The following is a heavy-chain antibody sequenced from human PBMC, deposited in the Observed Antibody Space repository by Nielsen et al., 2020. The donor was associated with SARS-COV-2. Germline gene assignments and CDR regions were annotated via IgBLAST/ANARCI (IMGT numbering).Heavy chain of an antibody. CDR2: ISSSSSYI. CDR1: GFTVSSNY. CDR3: ARDQYSYGDMDYFDY. Sequence: GGSLRLSCAASGFTVSSNYMSWVRQAPGKGLEWVSSISSSSSYIYYADSEKGRFTISRDNAKNSLYLQMNSLRAEDTAVYYCARDQYSYGDMDYFDYWGQGTLVTVSS. J-gene: IGHJ4*02. V-gene: IGHV3-21*01. D-gene: IGHD5-18*01.